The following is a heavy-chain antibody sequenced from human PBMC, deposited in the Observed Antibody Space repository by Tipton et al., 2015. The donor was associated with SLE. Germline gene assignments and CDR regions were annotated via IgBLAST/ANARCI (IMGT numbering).Heavy chain of an antibody. D-gene: IGHD4-17*01. Sequence: TLSLTCTVSGGSISSHYWSWIRQPPGKGLEWSGYFYYSGSTNYNPSLKSRVTISVDTSKNQFSLKLSSVTAADTAVYYCARVPYYDYGDEMYAFDIWGQGTMVTVSS. CDR1: GGSISSHY. V-gene: IGHV4-59*11. CDR2: FYYSGST. CDR3: ARVPYYDYGDEMYAFDI. J-gene: IGHJ3*02.